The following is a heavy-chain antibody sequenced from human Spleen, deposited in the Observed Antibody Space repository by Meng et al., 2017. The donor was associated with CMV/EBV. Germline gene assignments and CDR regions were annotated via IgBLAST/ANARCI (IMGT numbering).Heavy chain of an antibody. J-gene: IGHJ5*02. Sequence: GESLKISCKGSGYSFTSYWIGWVRQMPGKGLEWMGIIYPGDSDTRYSPSFQGQVTISADKSISTAYLQWSSLKASDTAIYYCARQHDTSSWDNWFDPWGQGTLVTSPQ. CDR2: IYPGDSDT. CDR3: ARQHDTSSWDNWFDP. V-gene: IGHV5-51*01. CDR1: GYSFTSYW. D-gene: IGHD6-13*01.